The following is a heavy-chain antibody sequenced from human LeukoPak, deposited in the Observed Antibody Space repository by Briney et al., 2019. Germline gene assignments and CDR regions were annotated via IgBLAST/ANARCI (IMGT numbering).Heavy chain of an antibody. V-gene: IGHV3-30*02. CDR2: IRYDGSKK. D-gene: IGHD1-26*01. CDR1: GFTFSSYD. Sequence: PGGSLRLSCAASGFTFSSYDMHWVRQAPGKGLKWIAFIRYDGSKKYYADSVKGRFTISRDNSKNTLYLQMNSLRAEDTAVFYCAKGGARLHSYYFDYWGQGTLVTVSS. CDR3: AKGGARLHSYYFDY. J-gene: IGHJ4*02.